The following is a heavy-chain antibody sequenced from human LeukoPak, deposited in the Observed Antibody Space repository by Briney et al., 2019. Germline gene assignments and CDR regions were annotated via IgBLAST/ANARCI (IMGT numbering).Heavy chain of an antibody. Sequence: MTGESLKISCKGSGYSFTSYWIGWVRQMPGKGLEWMGIIYPGDSDTRYSPSFQGQVTISADKSISTAYLQWNSLKASDTAMYYCVTFIGSGWYITDGVDYWGQGTLVTVSS. V-gene: IGHV5-51*01. J-gene: IGHJ4*02. CDR1: GYSFTSYW. D-gene: IGHD6-13*01. CDR3: VTFIGSGWYITDGVDY. CDR2: IYPGDSDT.